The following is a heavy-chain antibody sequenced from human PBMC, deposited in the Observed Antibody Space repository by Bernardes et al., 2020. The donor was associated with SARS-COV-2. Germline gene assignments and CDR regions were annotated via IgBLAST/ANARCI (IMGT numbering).Heavy chain of an antibody. Sequence: GGSLRLSCAASGFTFNDYAMHWVRQAPGKGLEWVSGISWNSGSIGYADSVEGRFTISRDNAKNSLYLQMNSLRAEDTAFYYCAKDVYSSSSGSWFDPWGQGTLVTVSS. D-gene: IGHD6-6*01. CDR2: ISWNSGSI. CDR1: GFTFNDYA. J-gene: IGHJ5*02. CDR3: AKDVYSSSSGSWFDP. V-gene: IGHV3-9*01.